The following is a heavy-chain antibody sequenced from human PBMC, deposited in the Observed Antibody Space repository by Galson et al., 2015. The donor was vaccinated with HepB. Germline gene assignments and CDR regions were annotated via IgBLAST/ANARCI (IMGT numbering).Heavy chain of an antibody. V-gene: IGHV3-7*03. CDR2: IGSDANLI. CDR1: GFSISAYW. D-gene: IGHD2-2*01. CDR3: ATGVGFGYGSTPDYKDV. J-gene: IGHJ6*03. Sequence: SLRLSCAASGFSISAYWMSWVRQAPGKGLEWVTNIGSDANLINYVDSVKGRFTIFRDNAKNSLYLQMNRLRDEDTAVYYCATGVGFGYGSTPDYKDVWGKGTTVTVSS.